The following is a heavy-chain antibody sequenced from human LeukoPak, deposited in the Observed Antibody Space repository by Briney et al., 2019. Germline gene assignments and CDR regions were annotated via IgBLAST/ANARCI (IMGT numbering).Heavy chain of an antibody. D-gene: IGHD3-22*01. V-gene: IGHV3-13*01. J-gene: IGHJ4*02. Sequence: PGGSLRLSCAASGFTFSSFDMHWVRQAPGNGLEWVSGMGTLFDTDYPDSLKGRFTISRENAENSVFLQMNNVRAGDTAVYYCVRGRNNNYYDDSGYSPYWGQGTLVTVSS. CDR3: VRGRNNNYYDDSGYSPY. CDR1: GFTFSSFD. CDR2: MGTLFDT.